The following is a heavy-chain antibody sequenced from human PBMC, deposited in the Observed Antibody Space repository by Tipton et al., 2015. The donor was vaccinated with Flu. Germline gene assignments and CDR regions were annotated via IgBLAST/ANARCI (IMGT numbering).Heavy chain of an antibody. Sequence: SGFTFSSYGMHWVRQAPGKGLEWVAVIWYDGSNKYYADSVKGRFTISRDNSKNTLYLQMNSLRAEDTAVYYCARDSRMVRGNYYYYGMDVWGQGTTVTVSS. V-gene: IGHV3-33*01. J-gene: IGHJ6*02. CDR2: IWYDGSNK. D-gene: IGHD3-10*01. CDR3: ARDSRMVRGNYYYYGMDV. CDR1: GFTFSSYG.